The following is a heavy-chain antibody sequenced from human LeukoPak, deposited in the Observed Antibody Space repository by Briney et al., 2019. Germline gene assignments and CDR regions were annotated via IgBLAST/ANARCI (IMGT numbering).Heavy chain of an antibody. CDR1: GFTFRTYA. Sequence: GGSLRLSCAASGFTFRTYAMSWVRQAPGKGLEWVSAISGSGGSTYYADSVKGRFTISRDKSKNTLYLQMNSLRAEDTAIYYCAKVSTYGDDYHDAFDIWGQGTMVTVSS. CDR3: AKVSTYGDDYHDAFDI. D-gene: IGHD4-17*01. V-gene: IGHV3-23*01. CDR2: ISGSGGST. J-gene: IGHJ3*02.